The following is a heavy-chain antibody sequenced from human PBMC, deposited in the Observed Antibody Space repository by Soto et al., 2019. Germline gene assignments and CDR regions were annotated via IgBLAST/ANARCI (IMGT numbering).Heavy chain of an antibody. CDR1: GLTVSSNY. CDR3: ARDHPRRGWFDP. V-gene: IGHV3-53*01. J-gene: IGHJ5*02. CDR2: IYSGGST. Sequence: GGSLRLSCAASGLTVSSNYMSWVRQAPGKGLEWVSVIYSGGSTYYADSVKGRFTISRDNSKNTLYLQMNSLRAEDTAVYYCARDHPRRGWFDPWGQGTLVTVSS. D-gene: IGHD3-10*01.